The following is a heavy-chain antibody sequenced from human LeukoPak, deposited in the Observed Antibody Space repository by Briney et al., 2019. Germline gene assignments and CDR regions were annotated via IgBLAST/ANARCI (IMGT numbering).Heavy chain of an antibody. D-gene: IGHD1-1*01. CDR2: IYRSGIT. V-gene: IGHV4-38-2*02. J-gene: IGHJ4*02. Sequence: KPSETLSLTCTVSSYSISSGYHWGWIRQPPGKGLEWIGNIYRSGITYYNPSLKSRVTMSVDTSKNQFSLELSSVTAADTAIYYCARVNWVVDYWGQGTLVTVSS. CDR1: SYSISSGYH. CDR3: ARVNWVVDY.